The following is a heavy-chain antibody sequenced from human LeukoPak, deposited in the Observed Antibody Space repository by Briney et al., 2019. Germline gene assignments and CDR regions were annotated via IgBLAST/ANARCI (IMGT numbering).Heavy chain of an antibody. CDR2: IYYSGST. CDR1: GGSISSYY. Sequence: SETLSLTCTVSGGSISSYYWSWIRQPPGKGLEWIGYIYYSGSTNYNPSLKSRVTISVDTSKNQFSLKLSSVTAADTAVYYCARDRCLDYWGQGTLVTVSS. CDR3: ARDRCLDY. V-gene: IGHV4-59*01. J-gene: IGHJ4*02.